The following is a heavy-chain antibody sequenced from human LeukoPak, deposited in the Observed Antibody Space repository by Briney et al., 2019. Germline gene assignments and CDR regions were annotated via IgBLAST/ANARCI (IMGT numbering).Heavy chain of an antibody. D-gene: IGHD2-2*02. V-gene: IGHV3-30*02. CDR1: GFTFSSYG. J-gene: IGHJ6*03. Sequence: PGGSLRLSCAASGFTFSSYGMHWVRQAPGKGLEWVAFIRYDGSNKYYADSVKGRFTISRDNSKNTLYLQMNSLRAEDTAVYYCAKPPAAIGEVHYYYMDVWGKGTTVTVSS. CDR2: IRYDGSNK. CDR3: AKPPAAIGEVHYYYMDV.